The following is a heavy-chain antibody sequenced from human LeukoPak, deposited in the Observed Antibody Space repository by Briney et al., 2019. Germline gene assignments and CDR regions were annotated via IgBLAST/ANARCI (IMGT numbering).Heavy chain of an antibody. V-gene: IGHV1-18*04. Sequence: ASVKVSCTTSGYSFTDYYIHWVRQAPGQGLEWMGWISGYNGNTKYGQKFQGRVTITTDTSTSTAYMELSSLTSEDTAVYYCARVFGGYDYWGQGTLVTVSS. CDR2: ISGYNGNT. CDR3: ARVFGGYDY. CDR1: GYSFTDYY. D-gene: IGHD2-15*01. J-gene: IGHJ4*02.